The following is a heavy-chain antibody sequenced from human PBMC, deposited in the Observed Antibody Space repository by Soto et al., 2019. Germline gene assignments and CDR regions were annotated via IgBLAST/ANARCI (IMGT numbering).Heavy chain of an antibody. J-gene: IGHJ6*03. CDR1: GFTFSDYY. CDR3: AKKGLKGVYYYGNLYYYYYMDV. Sequence: PGGSLRLSCAASGFTFSDYYMSWIRQAPGKGLEWVSAISGSGGSTYYADSVKGRFTISRDNSKNTLYLQMNSLRAEDTAVYYCAKKGLKGVYYYGNLYYYYYMDVWGKGTTVTVSS. D-gene: IGHD3-10*01. CDR2: ISGSGGST. V-gene: IGHV3-23*01.